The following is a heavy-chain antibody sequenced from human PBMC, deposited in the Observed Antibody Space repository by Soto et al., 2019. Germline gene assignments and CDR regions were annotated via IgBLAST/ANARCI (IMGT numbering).Heavy chain of an antibody. CDR3: AQYRAPGETSDRGDYIDS. CDR2: LSWNSGII. Sequence: EVQLVESGGGLVQPGRSLRLSCAASGFTFDDYAMHWVRQSPGKGLEWVAGLSWNSGIIIYADSVKGRFTISRDNAKNSLYLQMNSLRAEDTAFYYCAQYRAPGETSDRGDYIDSWGQGTQVTVSS. D-gene: IGHD3-16*01. CDR1: GFTFDDYA. J-gene: IGHJ4*02. V-gene: IGHV3-9*01.